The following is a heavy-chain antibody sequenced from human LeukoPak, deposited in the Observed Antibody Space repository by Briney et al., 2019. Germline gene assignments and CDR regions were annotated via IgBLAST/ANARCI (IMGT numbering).Heavy chain of an antibody. D-gene: IGHD2-15*01. CDR2: INHSGSA. J-gene: IGHJ6*04. V-gene: IGHV4-34*01. CDR1: SGSFRGYY. Sequence: SETLSLTCAVYSGSFRGYYWSWIRQPPGKGLEWIGKINHSGSADYNPSLKSRVTISLDTSKNQFSLKLSSVTAADTAVYYCARDSLAQALGYPGYYYGMDVWGKGTTVTVSS. CDR3: ARDSLAQALGYPGYYYGMDV.